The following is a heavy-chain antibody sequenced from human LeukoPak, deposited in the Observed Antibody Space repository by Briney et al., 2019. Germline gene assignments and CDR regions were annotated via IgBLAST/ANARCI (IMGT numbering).Heavy chain of an antibody. J-gene: IGHJ4*02. CDR2: VSGSGGST. CDR3: AKDQFKGGSTTFDY. CDR1: GFTFSSHA. V-gene: IGHV3-23*01. D-gene: IGHD2-2*01. Sequence: PGGSLRLSCAASGFTFSSHAMSWVRQAPGKGLEWVSAVSGSGGSTYYADSVKGRFTISRDNSKNTLYLQMNSLRAEDTAVYYCAKDQFKGGSTTFDYWGQGTLVTVSS.